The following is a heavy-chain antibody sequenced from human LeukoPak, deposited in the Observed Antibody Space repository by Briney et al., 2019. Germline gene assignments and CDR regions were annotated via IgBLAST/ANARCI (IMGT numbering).Heavy chain of an antibody. CDR3: ARGDSSGYQGAFDI. Sequence: PSETLSLTCAVSGVSISSGGYSWSWIRQPPGKGLEWIGYIYHSGSTYYNPSLKSRVTISVDRSKNQFSLKLSSVTAADTAVYYCARGDSSGYQGAFDIWGQGTMVTVSS. J-gene: IGHJ3*02. D-gene: IGHD3-22*01. CDR2: IYHSGST. CDR1: GVSISSGGYS. V-gene: IGHV4-30-2*01.